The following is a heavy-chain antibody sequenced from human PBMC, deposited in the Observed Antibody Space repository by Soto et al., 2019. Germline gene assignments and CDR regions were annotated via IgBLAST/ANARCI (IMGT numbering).Heavy chain of an antibody. Sequence: SETLSLTCTDSGGSISSYYWSWIRQPPGKGLEWIGYIYYSGSTNYNPSLKSRVTISVDTSKNQFSLKLSSVTAADTAVYYCAREYTYGSNFFDCWGQGALVTVSS. CDR2: IYYSGST. V-gene: IGHV4-59*12. CDR1: GGSISSYY. J-gene: IGHJ4*02. D-gene: IGHD5-18*01. CDR3: AREYTYGSNFFDC.